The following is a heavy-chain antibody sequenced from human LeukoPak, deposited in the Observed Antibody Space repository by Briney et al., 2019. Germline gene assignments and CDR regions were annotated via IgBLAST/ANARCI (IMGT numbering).Heavy chain of an antibody. J-gene: IGHJ5*02. CDR3: ARVDVITFGGVIVQRRKWFDP. V-gene: IGHV3-7*01. D-gene: IGHD3-16*02. CDR2: IKEDGFEK. Sequence: GGSLRLSCAASGFTFSNYWMYWVRQAPGKGLEWVANIKEDGFEKYYVDSVKGRFTISRDNAKNSLYLQMDSLRAEDTAVYYCARVDVITFGGVIVQRRKWFDPWGQGTLVTVSS. CDR1: GFTFSNYW.